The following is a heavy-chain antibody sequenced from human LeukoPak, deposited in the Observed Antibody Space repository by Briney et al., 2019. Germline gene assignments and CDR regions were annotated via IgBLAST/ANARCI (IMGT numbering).Heavy chain of an antibody. CDR2: ISGSGGST. D-gene: IGHD3-3*01. V-gene: IGHV3-23*01. CDR1: GFTFSSYA. CDR3: AKNLHGFWSGYTFDY. Sequence: GGSLRLSCAASGFTFSSYAMSWVRQAPGKGLEWVSAISGSGGSTYYADSVKGRFTISRDNSKNTLYLQMNSLRAEDTAVYYCAKNLHGFWSGYTFDYWGQGTLVTVSS. J-gene: IGHJ4*02.